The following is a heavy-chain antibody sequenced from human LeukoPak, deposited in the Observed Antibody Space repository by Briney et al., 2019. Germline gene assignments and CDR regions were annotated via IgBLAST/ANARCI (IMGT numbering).Heavy chain of an antibody. CDR1: GYSFTSYW. D-gene: IGHD4-23*01. CDR2: IYPGDSDT. CDR3: ARQGVRWDFDY. J-gene: IGHJ4*02. V-gene: IGHV5-51*01. Sequence: GESLKISCKGSGYSFTSYWIGWVRQMPGKGLEWTGIIYPGDSDTRYSPSFQGQATISADKSVSTAYLQWSSLKASDTAMYYCARQGVRWDFDYWGQGTLVTVSS.